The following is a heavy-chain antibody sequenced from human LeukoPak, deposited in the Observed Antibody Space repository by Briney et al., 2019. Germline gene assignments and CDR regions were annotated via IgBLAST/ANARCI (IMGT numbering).Heavy chain of an antibody. CDR2: INPDGSDK. J-gene: IGHJ4*02. V-gene: IGHV3-7*04. CDR3: ARDPRWSFDY. CDR1: GYTFSQHW. D-gene: IGHD3-3*01. Sequence: GGSLRLSCAASGYTFSQHWVISVRQAPGKGLEWVAKINPDGSDKTYVDSVKGRFTITRDNARNSLYLQMNSLRPEVTPVYYCARDPRWSFDYWGQGTLVTVSS.